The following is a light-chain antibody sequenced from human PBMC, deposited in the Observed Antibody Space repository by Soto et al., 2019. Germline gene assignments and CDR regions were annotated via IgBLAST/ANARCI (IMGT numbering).Light chain of an antibody. CDR2: GNS. CDR3: QSYDSRLSIWV. V-gene: IGLV1-40*01. Sequence: QSVLTQPPSVSGAPGQRVTISCAGSNSNIGSGYDVHWYQHLPGAAPQLLIYGNSNRPSGVPERFSDSKSGTSASLAITGVLPEDEADYHCQSYDSRLSIWVFGGGTKVTVL. J-gene: IGLJ3*02. CDR1: NSNIGSGYD.